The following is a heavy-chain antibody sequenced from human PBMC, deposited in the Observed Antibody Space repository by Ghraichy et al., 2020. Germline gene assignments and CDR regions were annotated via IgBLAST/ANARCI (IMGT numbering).Heavy chain of an antibody. D-gene: IGHD5-24*01. Sequence: SETLSLTCAVYGGSFSGYYRSWIRQPPGKGLEWIGEINHSGSPNYNPSPERRVTISVDTSKNQFPLKLSSVTAADTAVYDCARGRVGYSYWGQGTLVTVSS. CDR3: ARGRVGYSY. CDR2: INHSGSP. V-gene: IGHV4-34*01. J-gene: IGHJ4*02. CDR1: GGSFSGYY.